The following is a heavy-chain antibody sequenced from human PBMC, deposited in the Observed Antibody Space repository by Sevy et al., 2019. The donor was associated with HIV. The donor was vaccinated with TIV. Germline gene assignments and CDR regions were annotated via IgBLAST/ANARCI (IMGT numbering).Heavy chain of an antibody. J-gene: IGHJ5*02. V-gene: IGHV1-8*02. Sequence: ASVKVSCKASGYTFTSYDINWVRQATGQGLEWMGWMNPNTGNTGYAQTFQGRVTMTRDTSTSTAYMELGSLRSKDTAIYYCTRVRALNYYDTSGSMEYNWFDPWGQGTLVTVSS. CDR2: MNPNTGNT. D-gene: IGHD3-22*01. CDR3: TRVRALNYYDTSGSMEYNWFDP. CDR1: GYTFTSYD.